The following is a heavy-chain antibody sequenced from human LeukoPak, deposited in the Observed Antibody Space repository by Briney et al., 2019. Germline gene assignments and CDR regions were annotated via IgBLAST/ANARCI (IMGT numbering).Heavy chain of an antibody. D-gene: IGHD6-19*01. CDR1: GFTFSSYA. Sequence: GGSLRLSCAASGFTFSSYAMSWVRQAPGKGLEWVSAISGSGGSTYYADSVKGRFTISRDNSKNTLYLQMNSLRAGDTAVYYCAREALAVAGTGDGFDIWGQGTMVTVSS. V-gene: IGHV3-23*01. CDR2: ISGSGGST. J-gene: IGHJ3*02. CDR3: AREALAVAGTGDGFDI.